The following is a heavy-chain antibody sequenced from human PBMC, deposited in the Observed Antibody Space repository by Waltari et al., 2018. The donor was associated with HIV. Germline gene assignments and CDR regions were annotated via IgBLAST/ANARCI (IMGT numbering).Heavy chain of an antibody. CDR3: ARNSSGKGNRYFYYGLDI. V-gene: IGHV1-8*02. D-gene: IGHD3-22*01. CDR2: MNPNSGKT. CDR1: GYTFINFD. J-gene: IGHJ6*02. Sequence: QVHLVQSGPEVKRPGASVKISCKAYGYTFINFDVNWVRQAAGQGPEWLGLMNPNSGKTASPNIFEERVTMTRDVSTDTAYMEMSGLTPEDTAIYYCARNSSGKGNRYFYYGLDIWGQGTPVTV.